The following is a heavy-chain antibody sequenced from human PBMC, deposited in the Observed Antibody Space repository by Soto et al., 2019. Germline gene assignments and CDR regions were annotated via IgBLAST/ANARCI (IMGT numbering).Heavy chain of an antibody. J-gene: IGHJ4*02. CDR2: IYPGDSDT. V-gene: IGHV5-51*01. D-gene: IGHD6-19*01. Sequence: PGESLKISCKGSGYSFTSYWIGWVRQMPGKGLEWMGIIYPGDSDTRYSPSFQGQVTISADKSISTAYLQWSSLKASDTAMYYCARPGSRYSSGWYGDYWGQGTLVTVSS. CDR1: GYSFTSYW. CDR3: ARPGSRYSSGWYGDY.